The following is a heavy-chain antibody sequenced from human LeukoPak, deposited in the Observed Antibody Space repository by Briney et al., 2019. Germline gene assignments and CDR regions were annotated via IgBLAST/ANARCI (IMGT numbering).Heavy chain of an antibody. Sequence: SETLSLTCTVSGGSISSSSYYWGWIRQPPGKGLEWIGSIYYSGSTYYNPSLKSRVTISVDTSKNQFSLKLSSVTAADTAVYYCARPRGGPAITMVRLGGNWFDPWGQGTLVTVSS. CDR3: ARPRGGPAITMVRLGGNWFDP. CDR2: IYYSGST. J-gene: IGHJ5*02. CDR1: GGSISSSSYY. V-gene: IGHV4-39*01. D-gene: IGHD3-10*01.